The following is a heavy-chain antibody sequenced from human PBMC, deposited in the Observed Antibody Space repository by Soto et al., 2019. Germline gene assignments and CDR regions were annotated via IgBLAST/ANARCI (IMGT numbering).Heavy chain of an antibody. J-gene: IGHJ4*02. V-gene: IGHV3-48*03. CDR1: GFSFSRFE. CDR3: AKDLGSYLSPAFDY. Sequence: GGSLGLSSAASGFSFSRFEMNWVRQAPGKGLEWVSYISSGSDVIYYADSVKGRFTISRDNAKNSLYLQMSSLRAEDTAVYFCAKDLGSYLSPAFDYWGLGTLVTVSS. D-gene: IGHD1-26*01. CDR2: ISSGSDVI.